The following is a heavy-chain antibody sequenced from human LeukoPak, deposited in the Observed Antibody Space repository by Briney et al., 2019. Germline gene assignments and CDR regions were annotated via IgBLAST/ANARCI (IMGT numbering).Heavy chain of an antibody. D-gene: IGHD6-13*01. CDR3: ASAYSAGWFSY. Sequence: GGSLRLSCAASGFTFSTYGMHWIRQAPGKGLEWLAVIWYDGSKKYYADSVTGRFTISRDDSKNTLYLHMSGLRDDDTAVYYCASAYSAGWFSYWGQGTPVIVSS. CDR2: IWYDGSKK. V-gene: IGHV3-33*08. CDR1: GFTFSTYG. J-gene: IGHJ4*02.